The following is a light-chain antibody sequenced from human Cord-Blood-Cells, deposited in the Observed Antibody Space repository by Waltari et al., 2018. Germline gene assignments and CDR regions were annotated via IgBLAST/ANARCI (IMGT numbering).Light chain of an antibody. J-gene: IGKJ1*01. CDR3: QQYNNWPWT. Sequence: EIVMTQSPATLSVSPGERVTLSCRASQSVSSNLAWYQQKPGQAPRLLIYGASTRATGIPARFSGSGSGTEFTLTISSLQSEYFAVYYCQQYNNWPWTFGQGTKVEIK. CDR2: GAS. CDR1: QSVSSN. V-gene: IGKV3-15*01.